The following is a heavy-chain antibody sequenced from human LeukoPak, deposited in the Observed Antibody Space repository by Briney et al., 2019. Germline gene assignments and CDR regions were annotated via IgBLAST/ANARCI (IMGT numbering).Heavy chain of an antibody. CDR1: GGTFSSYA. Sequence: ASVKVSCKASGGTFSSYAISWVRQAPGQGLEWMGWISAYNGNTNYAQKLQGRVTMTTDTSTSTAYMELRSLRSDDTAVYYCARDRELVANYDFWSGYRSDDAFDIWGQGTMVTVSS. CDR2: ISAYNGNT. V-gene: IGHV1-18*01. CDR3: ARDRELVANYDFWSGYRSDDAFDI. J-gene: IGHJ3*02. D-gene: IGHD3-3*01.